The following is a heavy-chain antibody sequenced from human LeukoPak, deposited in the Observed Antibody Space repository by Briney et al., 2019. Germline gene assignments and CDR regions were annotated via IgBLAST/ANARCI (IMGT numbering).Heavy chain of an antibody. Sequence: GGPPRLSCTTSGFTFSNYAMSWVRQAPGKGLEWVSGINGRGDSTVYADAVKGRFTISRDNFKSTLYLQMNSLRVEDTAGYYCAKDQGSGHGAYTWGTFDFWGLETLVTVSS. J-gene: IGHJ4*01. CDR1: GFTFSNYA. V-gene: IGHV3-23*01. CDR2: INGRGDST. CDR3: AKDQGSGHGAYTWGTFDF. D-gene: IGHD4/OR15-4a*01.